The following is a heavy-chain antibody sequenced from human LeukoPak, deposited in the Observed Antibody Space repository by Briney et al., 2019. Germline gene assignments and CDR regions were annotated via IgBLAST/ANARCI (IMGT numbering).Heavy chain of an antibody. J-gene: IGHJ6*02. V-gene: IGHV1-69*13. D-gene: IGHD5-18*01. CDR3: ARVGYSYGKYYYYGMDV. Sequence: SVKVSCKASGDTFSNDYIHWVRQAPGQGLEWMGGIIPIFGTANYAQKFQGRVTITADESTSTAYMELSSLRSEDTAVYYCARVGYSYGKYYYYGMDVWGQGTTVTVSS. CDR2: IIPIFGTA. CDR1: GDTFSNDY.